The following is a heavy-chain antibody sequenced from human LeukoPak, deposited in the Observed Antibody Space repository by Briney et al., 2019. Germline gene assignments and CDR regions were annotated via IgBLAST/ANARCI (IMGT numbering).Heavy chain of an antibody. CDR3: ARVELRLGELSLFGYFDY. J-gene: IGHJ4*02. D-gene: IGHD3-16*02. V-gene: IGHV3-30*04. Sequence: PGRSLRLSCAASGFTFSSYAMHWVRQAPGKGLEWVAVISYDGSNKYYADSVKGRFTISRDNSKNTLYLQMNSLRAEDTAVYYCARVELRLGELSLFGYFDYWGQGTLVTVSS. CDR2: ISYDGSNK. CDR1: GFTFSSYA.